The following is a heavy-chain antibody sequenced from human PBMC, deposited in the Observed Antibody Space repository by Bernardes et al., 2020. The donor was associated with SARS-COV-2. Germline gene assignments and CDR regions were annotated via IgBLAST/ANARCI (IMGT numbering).Heavy chain of an antibody. CDR2: ISPYNGNR. Sequence: ASVKVSCKASGYTFTSHGISWVRQAPGQGLEWMGWISPYNGNRNYAQKLQGRVTMTTDTSTSTAYMELRSLRSDDTAVYYCARGLGFPFTIFGVVPSWWFDPWGQGTLVTVSS. V-gene: IGHV1-18*01. CDR1: GYTFTSHG. CDR3: ARGLGFPFTIFGVVPSWWFDP. J-gene: IGHJ5*02. D-gene: IGHD3-3*01.